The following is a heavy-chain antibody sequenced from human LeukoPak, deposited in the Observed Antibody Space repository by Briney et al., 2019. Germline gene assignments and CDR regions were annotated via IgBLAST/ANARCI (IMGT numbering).Heavy chain of an antibody. V-gene: IGHV1-8*03. CDR2: MNPNSGNT. J-gene: IGHJ4*02. Sequence: ASVKVSCKASGYTFTSYDINWVRQATGQGLEWMGWMNPNSGNTGYAQKFQGRVTITRNTSISTAYMELSSLRAEDTAVYYCARDYWYGEVLPGMYFDYWGQGTLVTVSS. D-gene: IGHD1-26*01. CDR3: ARDYWYGEVLPGMYFDY. CDR1: GYTFTSYD.